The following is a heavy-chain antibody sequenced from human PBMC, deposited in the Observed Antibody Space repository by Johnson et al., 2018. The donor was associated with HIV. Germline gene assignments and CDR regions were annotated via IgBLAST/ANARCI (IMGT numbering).Heavy chain of an antibody. CDR3: AKGQSSGYPKDAFDI. V-gene: IGHV3-30*02. CDR1: GFTFSSYG. CDR2: IRYDGSNK. J-gene: IGHJ3*02. Sequence: QVQLVESGGGVVQPGGSLRLSCAASGFTFSSYGMHWVRQAPGKGLEWVAFIRYDGSNKYYADSVKGRFTISRDNSKNTLYLQMNSLRTEDTAMYYCAKGQSSGYPKDAFDIWGRGTIVIVSS. D-gene: IGHD3-22*01.